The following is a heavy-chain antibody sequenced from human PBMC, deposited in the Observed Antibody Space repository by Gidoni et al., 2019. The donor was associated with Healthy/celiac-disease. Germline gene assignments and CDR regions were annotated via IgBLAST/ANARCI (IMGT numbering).Heavy chain of an antibody. Sequence: QLQLQESGPGLVKPSETLSLTCTVSGGSLSSSSYYWGWIRQPPGKGLEWIGSIYYSGSTYYNPSLKSRVTISVDTSKNQFSLKLSSVTAADTAVYYCARHSDIVVVVAANYFDYWGQGTLVTVSS. CDR3: ARHSDIVVVVAANYFDY. CDR1: GGSLSSSSYY. J-gene: IGHJ4*02. V-gene: IGHV4-39*01. D-gene: IGHD2-15*01. CDR2: IYYSGST.